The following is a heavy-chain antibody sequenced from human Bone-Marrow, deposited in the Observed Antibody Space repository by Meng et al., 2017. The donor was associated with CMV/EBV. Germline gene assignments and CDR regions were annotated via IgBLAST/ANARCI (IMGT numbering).Heavy chain of an antibody. Sequence: GGSLRLSCAASGFTFSSYGMHWVRQAPGKGLEWVAVIWYDGSNKYYAGSVKGRFTISRDNSKNTLYLQMNSLRAEDTAVYYCAKDLYGAHVPDYYGMDVWGQGTTVTVSS. V-gene: IGHV3-33*06. CDR1: GFTFSSYG. CDR2: IWYDGSNK. CDR3: AKDLYGAHVPDYYGMDV. J-gene: IGHJ6*02. D-gene: IGHD4-17*01.